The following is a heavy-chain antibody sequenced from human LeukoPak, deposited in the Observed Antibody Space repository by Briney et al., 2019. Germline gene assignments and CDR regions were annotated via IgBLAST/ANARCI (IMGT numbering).Heavy chain of an antibody. CDR3: ARDGDFWSGYYSF. V-gene: IGHV3-48*04. CDR1: GFSFSTYS. CDR2: ISSTGSTT. Sequence: GGSLRLSCAASGFSFSTYSMNWVRQAPGKGLEWVSYISSTGSTTYYADSVKGRFTISRDNAKTSLYLQMNSLRAEDTAVYYCARDGDFWSGYYSFWGRGTLVTVSS. D-gene: IGHD3-3*01. J-gene: IGHJ4*02.